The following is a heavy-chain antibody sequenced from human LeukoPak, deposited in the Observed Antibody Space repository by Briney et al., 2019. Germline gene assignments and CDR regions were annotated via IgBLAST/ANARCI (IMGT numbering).Heavy chain of an antibody. CDR1: GYTFTIYG. CDR3: ARDPGYLSYMDV. J-gene: IGHJ6*03. D-gene: IGHD5-18*01. V-gene: IGHV1-18*01. Sequence: ASVKVSCKASGYTFTIYGFSWVRQAPGQGLEWMGWISANNGNTNYAQNLQGRVTMTTDTSTNTAYMELRSLRSDDTAVYYCARDPGYLSYMDVWGKGTTVTVSS. CDR2: ISANNGNT.